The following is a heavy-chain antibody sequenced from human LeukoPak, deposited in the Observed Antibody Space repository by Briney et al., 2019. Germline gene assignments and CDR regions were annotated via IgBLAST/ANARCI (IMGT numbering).Heavy chain of an antibody. CDR1: GFTFSSYG. CDR3: AREYYDFWSGYYTRYYFDY. Sequence: GGSLRLSCAASGFTFSSYGKHWVRQAPGKGLEWVAVIWYDGSNKYYADSVKGRFTISRDNSKNTLYLQMNSLRAEDTAVYYCAREYYDFWSGYYTRYYFDYWGQGTLVTVSS. D-gene: IGHD3-3*01. CDR2: IWYDGSNK. V-gene: IGHV3-33*01. J-gene: IGHJ4*02.